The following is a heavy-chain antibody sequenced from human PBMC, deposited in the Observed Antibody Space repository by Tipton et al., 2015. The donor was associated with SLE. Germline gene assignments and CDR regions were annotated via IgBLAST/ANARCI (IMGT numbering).Heavy chain of an antibody. D-gene: IGHD3-3*01. CDR3: ASTSRRLRFLEWLSPAHAPPMDV. CDR1: GGTFSSYA. Sequence: QLVQSGAEVKKPGSSVKVSCKASGGTFSSYAISWVRQAPGQGLEWMGGIIPIFGTANYAQKFQGRVTITADKSTSTAYMELSSLRSEDTAVYYCASTSRRLRFLEWLSPAHAPPMDVWGKGTTVTISS. CDR2: IIPIFGTA. J-gene: IGHJ6*03. V-gene: IGHV1-69*06.